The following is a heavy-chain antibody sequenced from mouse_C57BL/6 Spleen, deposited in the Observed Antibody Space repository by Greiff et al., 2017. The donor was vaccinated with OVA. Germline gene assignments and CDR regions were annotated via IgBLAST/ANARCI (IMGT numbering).Heavy chain of an antibody. CDR2: IDPSDSYT. CDR3: ARSYYGSSRWFAY. V-gene: IGHV1-50*01. D-gene: IGHD1-1*01. Sequence: QVQLQQPGAELVKPGASVKLSCKASGYTFTSYWMQWVKQRPGQGLEWIGEIDPSDSYTNYNQKFKGKATLTVDTSSSTAYMQLSSLTSEDSAVYYCARSYYGSSRWFAYWGQGTLVTVSA. J-gene: IGHJ3*01. CDR1: GYTFTSYW.